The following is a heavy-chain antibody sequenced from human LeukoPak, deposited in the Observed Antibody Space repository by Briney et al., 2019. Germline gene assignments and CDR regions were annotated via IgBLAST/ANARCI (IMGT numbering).Heavy chain of an antibody. V-gene: IGHV1-69*04. D-gene: IGHD3-22*01. CDR2: IIPNLGTT. Sequence: ASVTVSCKASGGTSNSHAISWVRQAPGQGLEWMGRIIPNLGTTNRAQNFQDRVTLTADKSTNTAYMELTSLTSDDTAVYYCATTNDGGGYQWGDFFDFWGQGTLVTVSS. J-gene: IGHJ4*02. CDR3: ATTNDGGGYQWGDFFDF. CDR1: GGTSNSHA.